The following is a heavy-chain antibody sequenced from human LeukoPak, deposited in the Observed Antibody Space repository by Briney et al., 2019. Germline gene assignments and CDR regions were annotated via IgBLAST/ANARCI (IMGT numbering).Heavy chain of an antibody. D-gene: IGHD3-16*01. CDR1: GGSVSSGTHY. CDR3: AASSGVTLGRF. J-gene: IGHJ4*02. V-gene: IGHV4-31*03. CDR2: IYYAGST. Sequence: SETLSLTCTVSGGSVSSGTHYYNWIRQHPGKGLEWIGYIYYAGSTSYNPSLKSRVIMSVDTSMNQLSLKLSSLTAADTAVYYCAASSGVTLGRFWGQGTLVTVSS.